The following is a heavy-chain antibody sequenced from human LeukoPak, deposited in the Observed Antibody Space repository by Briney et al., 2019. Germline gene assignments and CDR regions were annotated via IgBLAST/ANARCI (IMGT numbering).Heavy chain of an antibody. Sequence: SETLSLTCAVYGGSFSGYYWSWICQPPGKGLEWIGEINHSGSTNYNPSLKSRITISVDTSKNQFSLKLISVSAADTAVYYCARVYYDFWSGSDNWFDPWGQGTLVTVSS. CDR3: ARVYYDFWSGSDNWFDP. CDR1: GGSFSGYY. V-gene: IGHV4-34*01. CDR2: INHSGST. J-gene: IGHJ5*02. D-gene: IGHD3-3*01.